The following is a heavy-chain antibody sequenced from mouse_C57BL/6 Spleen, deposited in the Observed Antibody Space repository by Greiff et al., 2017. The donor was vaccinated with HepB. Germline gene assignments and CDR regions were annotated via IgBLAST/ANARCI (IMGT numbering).Heavy chain of an antibody. Sequence: VKLQESGAELVRPGASVTLSCKASGYTFTDYEMHWVKQTPVHGLEWIGAIDPETGGTAYNQKFKGKAILTADKSSSTAYMELRSLTSEDSAVYYCTSITTVVPYWYFDVWGTGTTVTVSS. V-gene: IGHV1-15*01. CDR1: GYTFTDYE. CDR3: TSITTVVPYWYFDV. J-gene: IGHJ1*03. D-gene: IGHD1-1*01. CDR2: IDPETGGT.